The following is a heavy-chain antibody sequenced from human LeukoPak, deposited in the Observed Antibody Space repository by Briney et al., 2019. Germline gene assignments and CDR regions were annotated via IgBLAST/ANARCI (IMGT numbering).Heavy chain of an antibody. CDR3: ASANTLTYYYDSSGYYYFDY. D-gene: IGHD3-22*01. CDR1: GGSFSGYY. J-gene: IGHJ4*02. V-gene: IGHV4-34*01. CDR2: INHSGST. Sequence: SETLSLTCAVYGGSFSGYYWSWIRQPPGKGLEWIGEINHSGSTNYNPSLKSRVTVSVDTSKNQFSLKLSSVTAADTAVYYCASANTLTYYYDSSGYYYFDYWGQGTLVTVSS.